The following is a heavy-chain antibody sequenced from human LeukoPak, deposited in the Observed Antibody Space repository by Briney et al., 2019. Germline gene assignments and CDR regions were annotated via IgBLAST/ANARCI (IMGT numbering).Heavy chain of an antibody. J-gene: IGHJ5*02. D-gene: IGHD3-3*01. V-gene: IGHV4-34*01. CDR1: GGSFSGYY. CDR3: ARGHPRFTIFGVVNSMTRGRNWFDP. Sequence: SETLSFTCAVYGGSFSGYYWSWIRQPPGRGLEWIGEINHSGSTNYNPSLKSRVTISVDTSKNQFSLKLSSVTAADTAVYYCARGHPRFTIFGVVNSMTRGRNWFDPWGQGTLVTVSS. CDR2: INHSGST.